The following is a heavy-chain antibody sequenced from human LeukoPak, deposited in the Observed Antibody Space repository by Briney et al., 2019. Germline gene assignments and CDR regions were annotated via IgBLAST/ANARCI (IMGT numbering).Heavy chain of an antibody. V-gene: IGHV4-4*02. CDR3: ARSIGRIVATFPFDY. J-gene: IGHJ4*02. D-gene: IGHD5-12*01. CDR1: GGSISSSNW. Sequence: PSGTLSLTCAVSGGSISSSNWWSWVRQPPGKGLEWIGRIFHSGTTDYNPSLKSRVTISVDTSKNQFSLKLSSVTAADTAVYYCARSIGRIVATFPFDYWGQGTLVTVSS. CDR2: IFHSGTT.